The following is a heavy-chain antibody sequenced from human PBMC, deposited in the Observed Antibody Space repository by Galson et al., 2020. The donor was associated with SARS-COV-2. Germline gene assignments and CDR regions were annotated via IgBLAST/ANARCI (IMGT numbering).Heavy chain of an antibody. CDR3: ARGTPSPLGRTYYYRSGNNYLPFYNYMDV. D-gene: IGHD3-10*01. CDR2: IIPIFGTA. Sequence: ASVKVSCKASGGTFSNYVVTWMRQAPGQGLEWMGGIIPIFGTAIYAQKFQDRITISADESSTTAYMELSSLRSEDTGVYYCARGTPSPLGRTYYYRSGNNYLPFYNYMDVWGNGTTVTVSS. J-gene: IGHJ6*03. CDR1: GGTFSNYV. V-gene: IGHV1-69*13.